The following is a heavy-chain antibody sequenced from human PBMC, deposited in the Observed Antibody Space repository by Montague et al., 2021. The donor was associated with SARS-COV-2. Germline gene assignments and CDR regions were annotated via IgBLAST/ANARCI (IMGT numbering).Heavy chain of an antibody. J-gene: IGHJ6*02. CDR1: DDSISSSSYY. CDR2: IYYSGSA. V-gene: IGHV4-39*07. CDR3: ASHCGGGRCYFGMDV. D-gene: IGHD2-15*01. Sequence: SETLSLTCIVSDDSISSSSYYWGWIRQPPGKGLEYIGSIYYSGSAYYNPSLKSRVTISIDTSKNQFSLKLNSVTAADTAVYYCASHCGGGRCYFGMDVWGQGTTVTVSS.